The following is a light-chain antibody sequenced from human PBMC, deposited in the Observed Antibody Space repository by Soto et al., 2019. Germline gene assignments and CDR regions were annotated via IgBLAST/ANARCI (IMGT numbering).Light chain of an antibody. V-gene: IGKV1D-16*01. CDR2: AAS. J-gene: IGKJ4*01. Sequence: DVQMTQSPSSLSASVGDRVTITCRASQDINSYLAWYQQKPGNAPKSLIYAASSLQTGVPSRFSGSESGTDFTLTISNLHPEDSATYYCQQYSISPLTFGGGTKVEIK. CDR3: QQYSISPLT. CDR1: QDINSY.